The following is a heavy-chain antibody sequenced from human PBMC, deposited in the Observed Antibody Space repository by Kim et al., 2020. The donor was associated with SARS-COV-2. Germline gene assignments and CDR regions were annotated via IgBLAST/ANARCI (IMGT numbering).Heavy chain of an antibody. D-gene: IGHD3-22*01. CDR1: GFTFSNFA. J-gene: IGHJ4*02. CDR2: ISGSGGRL. V-gene: IGHV3-23*01. CDR3: AKDPAPYYSISGYYGIYYFDY. Sequence: GGSLRLSCAASGFTFSNFAMSWVRQSPGKGLEWVSTISGSGGRLSYAESVKGRFSISRDNSKDTLYLHIYSLSAEDTAMYYCAKDPAPYYSISGYYGIYYFDYWGRGTRVTVSS.